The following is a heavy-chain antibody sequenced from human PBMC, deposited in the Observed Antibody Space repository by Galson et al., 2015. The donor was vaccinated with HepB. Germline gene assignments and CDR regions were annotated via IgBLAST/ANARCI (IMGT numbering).Heavy chain of an antibody. Sequence: ETLSLTCAVYGGSFSGYYWSWIRQPPGKGLEWIGEINHSGSTNYNPSLKSRVTISIDTSKNQFSLKLSSVTAADTAVYYCARRNGRYPMSLNWFDPWGQGTLVIVSS. CDR1: GGSFSGYY. D-gene: IGHD2-8*01. J-gene: IGHJ5*02. CDR2: INHSGST. CDR3: ARRNGRYPMSLNWFDP. V-gene: IGHV4-34*01.